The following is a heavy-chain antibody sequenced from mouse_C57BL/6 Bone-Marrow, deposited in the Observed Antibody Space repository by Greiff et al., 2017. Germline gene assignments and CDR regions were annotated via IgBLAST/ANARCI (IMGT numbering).Heavy chain of an antibody. Sequence: VQLQQSGAELAKPGASVKLSCKASGYTFTSYWMHWVKQRPGQGLEWIGYINPSSGYTKYNQKFKDKATLPADKSSSTAYMQLSSLTYEDSAVYYCARCPPRGPDYWGQGTSVTVSS. V-gene: IGHV1-7*01. CDR2: INPSSGYT. D-gene: IGHD3-3*01. J-gene: IGHJ4*01. CDR3: ARCPPRGPDY. CDR1: GYTFTSYW.